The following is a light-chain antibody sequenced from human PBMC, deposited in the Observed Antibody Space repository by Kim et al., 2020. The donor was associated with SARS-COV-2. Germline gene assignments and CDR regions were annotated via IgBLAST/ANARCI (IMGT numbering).Light chain of an antibody. CDR3: NSRDSNDNVV. J-gene: IGLJ2*01. CDR1: SLRSYY. Sequence: VALGKTVRITCQGDSLRSYYATWYQQKPGHAPILVIYGKNNRPSGIPDRFSGSSSGNTASLTITGTQAGDEADYYCNSRDSNDNVVFGGGTKLTVL. CDR2: GKN. V-gene: IGLV3-19*01.